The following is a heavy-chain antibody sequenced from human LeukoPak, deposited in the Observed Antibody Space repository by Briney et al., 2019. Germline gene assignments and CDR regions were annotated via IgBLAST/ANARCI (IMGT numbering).Heavy chain of an antibody. V-gene: IGHV1-69*06. J-gene: IGHJ4*02. CDR2: IIPIFGTA. Sequence: SVKVSCKASGGTFSSYAISWVRQAPGQGLEWMGGIIPIFGTANYAQKLQGRDTITADKSTSTGYMELSSLRSEDTAVYYCASPSTVTTRHYFDYWGQGTLVTASS. CDR1: GGTFSSYA. CDR3: ASPSTVTTRHYFDY. D-gene: IGHD4-17*01.